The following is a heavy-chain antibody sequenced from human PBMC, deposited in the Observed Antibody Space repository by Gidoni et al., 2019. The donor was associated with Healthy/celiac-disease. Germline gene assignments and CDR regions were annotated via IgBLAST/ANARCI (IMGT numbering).Heavy chain of an antibody. CDR2: ISAYNGNT. Sequence: QVQLVQSGAEVKKPGASVKVSCTASGYTFTSYGISWVRQAPGQGLEGMGWISAYNGNTNYAQKLQGRVTMTTDTSTSTAYMELRSLRSDDTAVYYCARDYYDYVWGSPGMDVWGQGTTVTVSS. V-gene: IGHV1-18*01. CDR1: GYTFTSYG. CDR3: ARDYYDYVWGSPGMDV. J-gene: IGHJ6*02. D-gene: IGHD3-16*01.